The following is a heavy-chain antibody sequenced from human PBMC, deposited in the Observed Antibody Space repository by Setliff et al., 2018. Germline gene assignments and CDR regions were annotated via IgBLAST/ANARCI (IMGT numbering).Heavy chain of an antibody. Sequence: SVKVSCKASGGTFSSYAIDWVRQAPGQGLEWMGGIIPMFGTTNYAQKFQGRVTITADESTTTAYLELSSLRSEDTAVYYRARVRDCSGDICHRGFNHYMDVWGKGTSVTVSS. CDR2: IIPMFGTT. CDR1: GGTFSSYA. CDR3: ARVRDCSGDICHRGFNHYMDV. V-gene: IGHV1-69*13. J-gene: IGHJ6*03. D-gene: IGHD2-15*01.